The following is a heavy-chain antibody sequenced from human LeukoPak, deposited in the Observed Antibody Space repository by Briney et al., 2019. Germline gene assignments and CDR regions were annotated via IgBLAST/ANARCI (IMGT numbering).Heavy chain of an antibody. V-gene: IGHV3-23*01. CDR1: GFTFSSYA. Sequence: GGSLRLSCAASGFTFSSYAMSWVRQAPGKGLEWVSTISDSAGFTYHADSVRGRFTISRDNSKNTLYLQMNSLRAEDTAVYYCAKYYTNYYYNGMDVWGQGTTVAVSS. D-gene: IGHD2/OR15-2a*01. CDR2: ISDSAGFT. J-gene: IGHJ6*02. CDR3: AKYYTNYYYNGMDV.